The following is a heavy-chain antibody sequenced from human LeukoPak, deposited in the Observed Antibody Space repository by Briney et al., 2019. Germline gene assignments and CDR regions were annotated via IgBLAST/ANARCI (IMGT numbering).Heavy chain of an antibody. J-gene: IGHJ4*02. V-gene: IGHV3-23*01. CDR2: ISGSGGST. D-gene: IGHD3-22*01. Sequence: GGSLRLSCAASGFTFSSYAMSWVRQAPGKGLEWVSAISGSGGSTYYADSVKGRFTISSDNSKNTLYLQMNSLRAEDTAVYYCAKDAGTMIVVVITGLMDYWGQGTLVTVSS. CDR3: AKDAGTMIVVVITGLMDY. CDR1: GFTFSSYA.